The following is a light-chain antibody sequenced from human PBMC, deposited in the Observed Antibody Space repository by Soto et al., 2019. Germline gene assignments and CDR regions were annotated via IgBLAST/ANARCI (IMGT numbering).Light chain of an antibody. CDR3: SSYRSGGNFV. Sequence: QSVLTQPPSASGTPGQRVTISCSGSSSNIGNNYLYWYQQLPGMAPKLLVYKNNQRPSGVPERFSGSKSGTSASLAISGLRSEDEADYYCSSYRSGGNFVFGSGTKLTVL. V-gene: IGLV1-47*01. CDR1: SSNIGNNY. J-gene: IGLJ1*01. CDR2: KNN.